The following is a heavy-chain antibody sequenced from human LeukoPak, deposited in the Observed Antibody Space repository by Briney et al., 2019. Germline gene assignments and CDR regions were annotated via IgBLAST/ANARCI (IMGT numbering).Heavy chain of an antibody. CDR1: GGSFSGYY. CDR2: INHSGST. D-gene: IGHD3-10*01. Sequence: SETLSLTCAVYGGSFSGYYWSWIRQPPGKGLEWIGEINHSGSTNYNPSLKSRVTISVDTSKNQFSLKLSSVTAADTAVYYCARAILCYGSGSYSDYWGQGTLVTVSS. J-gene: IGHJ4*02. V-gene: IGHV4-34*01. CDR3: ARAILCYGSGSYSDY.